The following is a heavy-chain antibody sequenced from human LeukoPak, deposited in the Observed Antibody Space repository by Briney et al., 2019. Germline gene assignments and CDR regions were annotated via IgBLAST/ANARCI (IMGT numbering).Heavy chain of an antibody. D-gene: IGHD4-17*01. CDR1: GGSFSGYY. Sequence: SETLSLTCAVYGGSFSGYYWNWIRQPPGEGLEWIGEINRSGSTNYNPSLKSRVTISVDTSKNQLSLKLRFVTAADTAVYYCARLDYGDNLDYWGQGTLVTVSS. CDR2: INRSGST. J-gene: IGHJ4*02. CDR3: ARLDYGDNLDY. V-gene: IGHV4-34*01.